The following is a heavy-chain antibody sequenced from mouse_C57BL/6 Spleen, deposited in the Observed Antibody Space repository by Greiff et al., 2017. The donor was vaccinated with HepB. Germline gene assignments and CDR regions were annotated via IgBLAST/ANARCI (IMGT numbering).Heavy chain of an antibody. J-gene: IGHJ4*01. Sequence: VQLQQSGAELVKPGASVKISCKASGYAFSSYWMNWVKQRPGKGLEWIGQIYPGDGDTNYNGKFQCKATLTADKSSSTAYMQLSSLTSEDSAVYFWSRGRRASYAMDYWGQGTSVTVSS. CDR3: SRGRRASYAMDY. V-gene: IGHV1-80*01. CDR2: IYPGDGDT. CDR1: GYAFSSYW.